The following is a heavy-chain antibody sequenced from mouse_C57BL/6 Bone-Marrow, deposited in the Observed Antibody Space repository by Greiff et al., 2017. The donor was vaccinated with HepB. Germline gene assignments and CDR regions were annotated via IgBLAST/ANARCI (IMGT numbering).Heavy chain of an antibody. CDR2: IYPSDSET. V-gene: IGHV1-61*01. D-gene: IGHD1-1*01. Sequence: QVQLQQPGPELVRPGSSVKLSCKASGYTFTSYWMDWVKQRPGQGLEWIGNIYPSDSETHYNQKFKDKATLTVDKSSSTAYMQLSSLTSEDSAVYYCARLVTTVVAPFAYWGQGTLVTVSA. CDR3: ARLVTTVVAPFAY. J-gene: IGHJ3*01. CDR1: GYTFTSYW.